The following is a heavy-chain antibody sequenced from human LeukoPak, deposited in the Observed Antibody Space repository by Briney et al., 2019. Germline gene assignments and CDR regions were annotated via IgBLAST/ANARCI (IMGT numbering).Heavy chain of an antibody. J-gene: IGHJ4*02. V-gene: IGHV1-18*01. Sequence: ASVKVSCKASGYTFTSYGISWVRQAPGQGLEWMGWISAYNGNTNYAQKLQGRVTMTTDTSTSTAYMELRSLRSDDTAVYYCARVPAEIISSSHFDYWGQGTLVTVSS. CDR2: ISAYNGNT. D-gene: IGHD6-6*01. CDR1: GYTFTSYG. CDR3: ARVPAEIISSSHFDY.